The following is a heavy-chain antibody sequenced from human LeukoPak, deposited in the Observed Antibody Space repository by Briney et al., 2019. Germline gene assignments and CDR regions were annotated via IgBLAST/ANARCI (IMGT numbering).Heavy chain of an antibody. Sequence: GGSLRLSCAASGFSFSDFYMSWIRQPPGKGLECVSYISSTGSSMYYPDSVKGRFTISRDNAKNSLFLQMNSLRADDTAVYYCARIQSLASSFSSFDSWGQGTLVTVSS. CDR3: ARIQSLASSFSSFDS. V-gene: IGHV3-11*04. J-gene: IGHJ5*01. CDR2: ISSTGSSM. D-gene: IGHD6-13*01. CDR1: GFSFSDFY.